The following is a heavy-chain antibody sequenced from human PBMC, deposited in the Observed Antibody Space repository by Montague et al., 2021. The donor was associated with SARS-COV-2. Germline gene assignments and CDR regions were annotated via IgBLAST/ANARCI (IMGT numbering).Heavy chain of an antibody. Sequence: SETLSLTCTVSGGSVSSDSYYWSWIRQPPGKGLEWIGYFYYSGSTNYNPPLKSRVTISVDTFKNQFSLKLTSVTAADTAVYFCARVYYDISAMDVWGQGTTVTVSS. CDR1: GGSVSSDSYY. J-gene: IGHJ6*02. V-gene: IGHV4-61*01. CDR3: ARVYYDISAMDV. D-gene: IGHD3-9*01. CDR2: FYYSGST.